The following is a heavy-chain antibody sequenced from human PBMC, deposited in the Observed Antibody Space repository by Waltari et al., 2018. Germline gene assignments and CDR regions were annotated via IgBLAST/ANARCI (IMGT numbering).Heavy chain of an antibody. CDR2: INAGNGNT. CDR3: ARRIAAATGAFDI. Sequence: QVQLVQSGAEVKKPGASVKVSCKASGYTFTSYAMHWVRQAPGQGLEWMGWINAGNGNTKYSQKFQGRVTITRDTSASTAYMELSSLRSEDTAVYYCARRIAAATGAFDIWGQGTMVTVSS. V-gene: IGHV1-3*01. D-gene: IGHD6-13*01. J-gene: IGHJ3*02. CDR1: GYTFTSYA.